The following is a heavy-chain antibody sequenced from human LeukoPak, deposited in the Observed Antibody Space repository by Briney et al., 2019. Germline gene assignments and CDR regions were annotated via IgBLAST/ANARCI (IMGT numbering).Heavy chain of an antibody. Sequence: GGSLRLSCAASGFTFSSYGMHWVRQAPGKGLEWVAFIRYDGSNKYYADSVKGRFTISRDNSKNKLYLQMNSLRAEDTAVYYCATISFSVSYYYDSSGYYRELDYWGQGTLVTVSS. CDR2: IRYDGSNK. D-gene: IGHD3-22*01. V-gene: IGHV3-30*02. CDR3: ATISFSVSYYYDSSGYYRELDY. J-gene: IGHJ4*02. CDR1: GFTFSSYG.